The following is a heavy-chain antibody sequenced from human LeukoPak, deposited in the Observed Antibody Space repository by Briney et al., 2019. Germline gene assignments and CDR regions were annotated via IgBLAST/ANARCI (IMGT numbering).Heavy chain of an antibody. J-gene: IGHJ4*02. V-gene: IGHV3-9*01. D-gene: IGHD5-12*01. CDR1: GFTFDDYA. CDR2: ISWNSGSI. CDR3: AKDPIPNSGYDFSYYFDY. Sequence: HPGGSLRLSCAASGFTFDDYAMHWVRQAPGKGLEWVSGISWNSGSIGYADSVKGRFTISRDNAKNSLYLQMNSLRAEDTALYYCAKDPIPNSGYDFSYYFDYWGQGTLVTVSS.